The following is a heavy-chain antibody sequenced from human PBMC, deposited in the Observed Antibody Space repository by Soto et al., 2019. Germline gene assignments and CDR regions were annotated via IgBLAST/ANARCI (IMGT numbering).Heavy chain of an antibody. D-gene: IGHD3-10*01. CDR2: TSYDGNNK. CDR3: ARSGTTGGFDL. Sequence: QLQLVESGGGVVQPGTSLRLSCTASGFMFKSYVIHWVRQAPGKGLEWVALTSYDGNNKYYGDSVKGRFTVSRDNSKNTLHLQMDSLRPEDTALYYCARSGTTGGFDLWGQGTLVSVSS. J-gene: IGHJ4*02. V-gene: IGHV3-30*19. CDR1: GFMFKSYV.